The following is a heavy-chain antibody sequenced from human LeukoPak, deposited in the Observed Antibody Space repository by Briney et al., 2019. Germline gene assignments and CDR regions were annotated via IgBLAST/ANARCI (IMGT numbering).Heavy chain of an antibody. D-gene: IGHD3-10*01. Sequence: PSETLSLTCTVSGGSISSSSYYWGWIRQPPGKGLEWIGYIYYSGSTNYNPSLKSRVTISVDTSKNQFSLKLSSVTAADTAVYHCARDKYGSGSYRSYNWFDPWGQGTLVTVSS. CDR1: GGSISSSSYY. V-gene: IGHV4-61*01. J-gene: IGHJ5*02. CDR2: IYYSGST. CDR3: ARDKYGSGSYRSYNWFDP.